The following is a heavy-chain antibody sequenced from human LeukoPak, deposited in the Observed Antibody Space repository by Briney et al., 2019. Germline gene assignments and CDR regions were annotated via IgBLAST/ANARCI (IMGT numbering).Heavy chain of an antibody. J-gene: IGHJ4*02. CDR2: IKRQTEGWAK. CDR1: GFTFSNAW. D-gene: IGHD1-14*01. Sequence: NPGGSLRLSCAASGFTFSNAWMSWVRQAPGKGLEWLARIKRQTEGWAKDYAAPVKGRFTISRDDSKSTVYLQMNSLEIEDTAVYFCSRNADHDWWGQGTLVTVSS. CDR3: SRNADHDW. V-gene: IGHV3-15*01.